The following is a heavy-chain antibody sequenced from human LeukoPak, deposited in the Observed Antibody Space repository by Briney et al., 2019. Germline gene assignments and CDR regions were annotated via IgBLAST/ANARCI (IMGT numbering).Heavy chain of an antibody. CDR1: GFTFSNAW. Sequence: GGSLRLSCAASGFTFSNAWMNWVRQAPGKGLEWVGRIKSKTDGGTTDYAAPVKGRFTISRDDSKNILYLQMNSLKSEDTAMYYCIRYGYNILAYFQQWGQGTLVTVSS. CDR3: IRYGYNILAYFQQ. J-gene: IGHJ1*01. V-gene: IGHV3-15*07. CDR2: IKSKTDGGTT. D-gene: IGHD5-24*01.